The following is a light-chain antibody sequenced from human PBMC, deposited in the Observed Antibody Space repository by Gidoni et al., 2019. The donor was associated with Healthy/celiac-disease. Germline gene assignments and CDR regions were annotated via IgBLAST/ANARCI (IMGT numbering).Light chain of an antibody. Sequence: QSPLTQPASVSGSPGQSITISCPGTSSDVGGYNYVSWYQQHPGKAPKLMIYEVSNRPSGVSNRFSGSKSGNTASLTISGLQAEDEADYYCSSYTSSSTYVVFGGGTKLTVL. V-gene: IGLV2-14*01. CDR2: EVS. J-gene: IGLJ2*01. CDR3: SSYTSSSTYVV. CDR1: SSDVGGYNY.